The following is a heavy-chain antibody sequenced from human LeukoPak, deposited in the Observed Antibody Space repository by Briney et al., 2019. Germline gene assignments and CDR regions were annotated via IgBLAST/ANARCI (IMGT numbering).Heavy chain of an antibody. CDR3: ARGVEYSSSSGLGY. Sequence: SETLSLTCTVSGGSISSYYWSWIRQPPGKGLEWIGYIYYSGSTNYNPSLKSRVTISVDTSKNQSSLKLSSVTAADTALYYCARGVEYSSSSGLGYWGQRTLVTVSS. CDR1: GGSISSYY. CDR2: IYYSGST. D-gene: IGHD6-6*01. J-gene: IGHJ4*02. V-gene: IGHV4-59*01.